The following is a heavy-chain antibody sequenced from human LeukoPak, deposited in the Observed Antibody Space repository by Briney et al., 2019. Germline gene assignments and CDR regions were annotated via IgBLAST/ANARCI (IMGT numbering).Heavy chain of an antibody. CDR3: ARVKTNWGYPRIFDY. J-gene: IGHJ4*02. CDR1: GGSISSGDYY. Sequence: SETLSLTCTVSGGSISSGDYYWRWIRQPPGKGLEWIGYIYYSGSTYYNPSLKSRVTISVDTSKNQFSLKLSSVTAADTAVYYCARVKTNWGYPRIFDYWGQGTLVTVSS. CDR2: IYYSGST. V-gene: IGHV4-30-4*08. D-gene: IGHD7-27*01.